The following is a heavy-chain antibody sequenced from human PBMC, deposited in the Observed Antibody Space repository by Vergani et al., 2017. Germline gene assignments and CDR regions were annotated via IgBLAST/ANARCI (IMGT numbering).Heavy chain of an antibody. V-gene: IGHV3-30*18. D-gene: IGHD3-3*01. Sequence: QVQLVESGGGVVQPGRSLRLSCAASGFTFSSYGMHWVRQAPGKGLEWVAVISYDGSNKYYADSVKGRFTISRDNSKNTLYLQMNSLRAEDTAVYYCAKGVGIRYFDYWGQGTLVTVSS. CDR1: GFTFSSYG. CDR3: AKGVGIRYFDY. J-gene: IGHJ4*02. CDR2: ISYDGSNK.